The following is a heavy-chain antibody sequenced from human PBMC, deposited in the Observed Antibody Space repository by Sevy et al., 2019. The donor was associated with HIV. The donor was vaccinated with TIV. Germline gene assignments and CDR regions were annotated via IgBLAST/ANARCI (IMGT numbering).Heavy chain of an antibody. J-gene: IGHJ3*02. CDR2: ISSDGYNK. Sequence: GGSLRLSCAASAFTFSSYGMHWVRQAPGKGLEWVAVISSDGYNKLYADSVKGRFTISRDNSKNTLSLQMNSLRREDTAVYYCARTRYYYDSSGPDTFDIWGQGTMVTVSS. CDR3: ARTRYYYDSSGPDTFDI. CDR1: AFTFSSYG. V-gene: IGHV3-30*03. D-gene: IGHD3-22*01.